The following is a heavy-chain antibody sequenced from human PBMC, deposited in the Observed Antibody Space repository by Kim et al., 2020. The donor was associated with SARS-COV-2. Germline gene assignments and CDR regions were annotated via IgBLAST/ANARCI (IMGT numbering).Heavy chain of an antibody. J-gene: IGHJ5*02. V-gene: IGHV5-51*01. D-gene: IGHD3-9*01. CDR3: ARVGYYDILTNWFDP. Sequence: PSFQGQVTISADNAISTAYLQWSSLKASDTAMYYCARVGYYDILTNWFDPWGQGTLVTVSS.